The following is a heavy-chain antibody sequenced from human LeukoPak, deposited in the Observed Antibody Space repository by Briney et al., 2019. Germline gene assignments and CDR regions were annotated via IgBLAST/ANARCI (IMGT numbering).Heavy chain of an antibody. CDR3: ARGVITPSIYGAFDI. Sequence: GGSLRLSCAASGFTFGTYAMNWVRQAPGKGLEWVSYISSSGSTIYYADSVKGRFTISRDNAKNSLYLQMNSLRAEDTAVYYCARGVITPSIYGAFDIWGQGTMVTVSS. CDR1: GFTFGTYA. J-gene: IGHJ3*02. V-gene: IGHV3-48*03. D-gene: IGHD3-22*01. CDR2: ISSSGSTI.